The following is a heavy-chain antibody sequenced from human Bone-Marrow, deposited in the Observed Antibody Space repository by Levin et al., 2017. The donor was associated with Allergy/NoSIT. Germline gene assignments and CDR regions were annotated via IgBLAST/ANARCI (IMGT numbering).Heavy chain of an antibody. Sequence: PGESLKISCKTSGYTFTNFGVNWVRQAPGQGLEWMGWISTYNDNTYYGPNFQDRVTVTTDTSTSTVYMEVKSLRSDDTAVYYCVREASSSGHYNGMDVWGQGTTVTV. CDR2: ISTYNDNT. CDR3: VREASSSGHYNGMDV. CDR1: GYTFTNFG. D-gene: IGHD6-6*01. J-gene: IGHJ6*02. V-gene: IGHV1-18*01.